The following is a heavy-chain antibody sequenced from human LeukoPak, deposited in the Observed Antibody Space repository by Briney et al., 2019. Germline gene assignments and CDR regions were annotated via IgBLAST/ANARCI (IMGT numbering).Heavy chain of an antibody. V-gene: IGHV3-33*01. D-gene: IGHD5-24*01. CDR2: IWYDGTKK. J-gene: IGHJ4*02. Sequence: GGSLRLSCTASGFTFSSYGMNWVRQAPGKGLEWVAVIWYDGTKKYYADSVKGRFTISRDNSKNTLYLQMYSLRAEDTAVYYCARGDGCNFNYFDYWGQGALVSVSS. CDR3: ARGDGCNFNYFDY. CDR1: GFTFSSYG.